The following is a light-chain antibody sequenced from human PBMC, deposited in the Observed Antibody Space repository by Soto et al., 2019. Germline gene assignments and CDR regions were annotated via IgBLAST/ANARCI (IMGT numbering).Light chain of an antibody. J-gene: IGLJ1*01. CDR3: GTWDSSLGAFFV. CDR1: SSDVGGYNY. V-gene: IGLV2-11*01. CDR2: DVS. Sequence: QSVLTQPRSVSGSPGQSVTISCTGTSSDVGGYNYVSWYQQHPGKAPKLMIFDVSKRPSGIPDRFSGSKSGTSATLGITGLQTGDEGDYYCGTWDSSLGAFFVFGTGTKLTVL.